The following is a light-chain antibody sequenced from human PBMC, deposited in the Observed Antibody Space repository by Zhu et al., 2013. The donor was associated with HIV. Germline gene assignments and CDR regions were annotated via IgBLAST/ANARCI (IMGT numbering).Light chain of an antibody. CDR2: QSS. J-gene: IGLJ1*01. V-gene: IGLV3-1*01. CDR3: QAWDSSTFXV. Sequence: SYELTQPPSVSVSPGQTAIITCSGDKLGDKFACWYQQKPGQSPVLIIYQSSKRPSGIPERFSGSNSGNTATLTISGTQAMDEADYYCQAWDSSTFXVFGPGTKVTVV. CDR1: KLGDKF.